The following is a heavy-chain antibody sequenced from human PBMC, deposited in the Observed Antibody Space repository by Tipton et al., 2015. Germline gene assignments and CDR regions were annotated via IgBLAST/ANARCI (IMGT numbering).Heavy chain of an antibody. J-gene: IGHJ6*02. D-gene: IGHD3-10*01. CDR2: IYPNGST. Sequence: SLRISCAASTFIVSSNYMSWVRQAPGKGLERVSVIYPNGSTFSADSVKGRFTISRDNSNNTVYLQMNSLRAEDTAIYYCARDIWGVTGMDVWGQGTTVTVSS. V-gene: IGHV3-53*01. CDR1: TFIVSSNY. CDR3: ARDIWGVTGMDV.